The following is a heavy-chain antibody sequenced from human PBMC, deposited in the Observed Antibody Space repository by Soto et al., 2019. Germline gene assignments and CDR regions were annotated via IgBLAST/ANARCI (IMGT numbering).Heavy chain of an antibody. CDR1: GGSVSSGSYY. D-gene: IGHD2-2*01. V-gene: IGHV4-61*01. CDR2: IYYSGST. Sequence: SDTLSLTCTVSGGSVSSGSYYWSGIRQPPGKGLEWIGYIYYSGSTTYNPSLKSRVTISVDTSKNKFSLKLSSVTAADTAVYYCARERVVVVPAATSTPYYYYYGMDVWGQGTTVTVSS. J-gene: IGHJ6*02. CDR3: ARERVVVVPAATSTPYYYYYGMDV.